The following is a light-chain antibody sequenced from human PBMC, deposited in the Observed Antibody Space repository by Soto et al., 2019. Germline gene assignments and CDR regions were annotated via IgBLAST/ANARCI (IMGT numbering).Light chain of an antibody. J-gene: IGKJ3*01. CDR1: QSISSY. CDR3: QQNYNTPFT. V-gene: IGKV1-39*01. Sequence: DLQMTQSPSSLSASVGDRVTITCRASQSISSYLNWYQQKPGKAPKLLIYAASSLQSGVPSRFSGSGSGTDFTLTISSLQPGDFATYYCQQNYNTPFTFGPGTKVDIK. CDR2: AAS.